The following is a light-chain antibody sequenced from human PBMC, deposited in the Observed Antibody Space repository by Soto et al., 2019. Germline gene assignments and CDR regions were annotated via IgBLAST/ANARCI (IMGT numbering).Light chain of an antibody. CDR2: AVT. CDR3: SSYTSSSTL. J-gene: IGLJ1*01. V-gene: IGLV2-14*01. Sequence: SVLTQPASVSGTPGQSITVSCTGTSSDVGGYNYVSWYQQHPGKAPKLMIYAVTDRPSGVSSRFYGSKSGNTASMTISGLQAEEEDDYYCSSYTSSSTLFGSGTKVTVL. CDR1: SSDVGGYNY.